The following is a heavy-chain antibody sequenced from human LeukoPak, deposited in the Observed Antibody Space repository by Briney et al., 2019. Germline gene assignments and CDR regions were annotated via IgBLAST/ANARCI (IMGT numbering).Heavy chain of an antibody. D-gene: IGHD5-18*01. CDR2: IYYSGST. Sequence: SETLSLTCTVSGGSISSYYWSWIRQPPGKGQEWIGYIYYSGSTNYNPSLKSRVTISVDTSKNQFSLKLSSVTAADTAVYYCARTTRGYSYGRPYFDYWGQGTLVTVSS. CDR1: GGSISSYY. J-gene: IGHJ4*02. V-gene: IGHV4-59*08. CDR3: ARTTRGYSYGRPYFDY.